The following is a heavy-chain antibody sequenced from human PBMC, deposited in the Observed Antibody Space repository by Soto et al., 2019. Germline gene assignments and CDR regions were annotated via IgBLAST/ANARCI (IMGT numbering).Heavy chain of an antibody. J-gene: IGHJ4*02. V-gene: IGHV3-23*01. D-gene: IGHD5-12*01. Sequence: EVQLLESGGGLVQPGGSLRLSCAASGFTFSTSGMSWVRQAPGRGLEWISVISGSGTSTYYADSVKGRFTISRDNSKNTLYLQMNRLRAEDTAVFYCAKGGRLRHNDCWGQGTLVTVSS. CDR3: AKGGRLRHNDC. CDR2: ISGSGTST. CDR1: GFTFSTSG.